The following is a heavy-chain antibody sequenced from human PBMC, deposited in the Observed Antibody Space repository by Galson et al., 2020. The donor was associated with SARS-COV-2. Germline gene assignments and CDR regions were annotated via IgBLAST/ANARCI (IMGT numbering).Heavy chain of an antibody. CDR1: GYSLTKYW. D-gene: IGHD6-6*01. V-gene: IGHV5-10-1*01. J-gene: IGHJ6*01. CDR2: IDPHNSYI. CDR3: AGDSSSSRGDHAGRDV. Sequence: HRVSLNVSCQASGYSLTKYWISWVRQMPGNGLEWMGKIDPHNSYIHYCPSFLGHVSFSVDKSINTASLQWYSLKASDTARYYCAGDSSSSRGDHAGRDVWGQGTTVTVSS.